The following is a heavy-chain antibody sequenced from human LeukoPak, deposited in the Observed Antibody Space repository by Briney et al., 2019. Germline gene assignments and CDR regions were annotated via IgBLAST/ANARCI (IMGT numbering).Heavy chain of an antibody. CDR1: GYTFTSYG. J-gene: IGHJ5*02. V-gene: IGHV1-18*01. CDR2: ISAYNGNT. Sequence: ASVKVSCKASGYTFTSYGISWVRQAPGQGLEWMGWISAYNGNTNYAQKLQGRVTMTTDTATSTAYMELRSLRSDDTAVYYCARIINCSGGSCYSSWFDPWGQGTLVTVSS. CDR3: ARIINCSGGSCYSSWFDP. D-gene: IGHD2-15*01.